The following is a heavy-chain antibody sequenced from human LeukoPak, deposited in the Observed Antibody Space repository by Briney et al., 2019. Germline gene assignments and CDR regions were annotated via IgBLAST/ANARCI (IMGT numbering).Heavy chain of an antibody. CDR2: IAGSGAT. Sequence: SGGSLRLSCAASGLTYTNNAMSWVRQAPGKGLEWVSAIAGSGATFYADSVKGRFAVSRDNPKNTLYLQMNSLKAEDTALDYCATLYHVHVAYWGQGTLVTVSS. J-gene: IGHJ4*02. CDR1: GLTYTNNA. D-gene: IGHD2-2*01. V-gene: IGHV3-23*01. CDR3: ATLYHVHVAY.